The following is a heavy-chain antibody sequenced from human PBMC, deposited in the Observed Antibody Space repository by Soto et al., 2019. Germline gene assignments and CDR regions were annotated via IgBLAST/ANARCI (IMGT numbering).Heavy chain of an antibody. CDR1: GYPVTAYY. CDR2: INPATGAA. CDR3: ARGGGVGVAGSAAFDM. D-gene: IGHD3-3*01. J-gene: IGHJ3*02. V-gene: IGHV1-2*02. Sequence: QLHLVQSGAVVKKPGASVTVSCSASGYPVTAYYMHWVRQAPGRGLEGMGGINPATGAAKYTQTFQGMVTMARDTSTSIVFMELSGLTSEDTAVFYGARGGGVGVAGSAAFDMWGQGTLVTVSS.